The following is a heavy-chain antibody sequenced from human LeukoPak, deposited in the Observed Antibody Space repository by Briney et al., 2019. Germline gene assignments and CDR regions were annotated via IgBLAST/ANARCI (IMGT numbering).Heavy chain of an antibody. CDR3: ASGYSYGFDAFDI. V-gene: IGHV4-39*01. D-gene: IGHD5-18*01. Sequence: SETLSLTCTVPGGSISSSSYYWGWIRQPPGKGLEWIGSIYYSGSTYYNPSLKSRVTISVDTSKNQFSLKLSSVTAADTAVYYCASGYSYGFDAFDIWGQGTMVTVSS. J-gene: IGHJ3*02. CDR2: IYYSGST. CDR1: GGSISSSSYY.